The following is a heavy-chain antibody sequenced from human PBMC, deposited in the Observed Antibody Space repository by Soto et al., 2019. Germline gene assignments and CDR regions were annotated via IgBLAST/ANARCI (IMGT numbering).Heavy chain of an antibody. D-gene: IGHD6-6*01. CDR2: IYPDDSDT. J-gene: IGHJ4*02. V-gene: IGHV5-51*01. CDR1: GYTFARYW. CDR3: ATWAARLYYFDY. Sequence: PGESLKISCKASGYTFARYWIGWVRQMPGKGLEWMGIIYPDDSDTRYSPSFQGQVTISADKSISTAYLQWSSLKASDTAIYYCATWAARLYYFDYWGQGTLVTVSS.